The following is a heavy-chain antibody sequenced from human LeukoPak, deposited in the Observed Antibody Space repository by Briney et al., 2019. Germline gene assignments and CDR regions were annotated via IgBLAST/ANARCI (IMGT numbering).Heavy chain of an antibody. CDR1: GGSISSYY. CDR2: IYYSGST. Sequence: PSETLSLNCTVSGGSISSYYWSWIRQPPGKGLEWIGYIYYSGSTNYNPSLKSRVTISVDTSKNQFSLKLSSVTDADTAGYHCACGRVWDAFDVWGQGTMVTVSS. D-gene: IGHD6-6*01. CDR3: ACGRVWDAFDV. V-gene: IGHV4-59*01. J-gene: IGHJ3*01.